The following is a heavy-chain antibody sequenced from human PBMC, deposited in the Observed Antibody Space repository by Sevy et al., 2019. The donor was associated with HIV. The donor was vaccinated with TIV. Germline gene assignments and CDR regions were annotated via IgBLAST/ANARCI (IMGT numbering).Heavy chain of an antibody. CDR3: ARAGQSGEWGY. CDR2: IYHSGST. D-gene: IGHD3-3*01. J-gene: IGHJ4*02. V-gene: IGHV4-4*02. CDR1: GGSISTSNW. Sequence: SETLSLTCAVSGGSISTSNWWSWVRQPPGKGLEWIGEIYHSGSTNDNPSLKSRVTISVDTSKNQFSLKLSSVTAADTAVYYCARAGQSGEWGYWGQGTLVTVSS.